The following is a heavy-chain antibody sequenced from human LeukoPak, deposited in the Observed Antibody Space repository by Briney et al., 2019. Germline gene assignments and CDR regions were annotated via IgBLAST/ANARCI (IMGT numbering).Heavy chain of an antibody. CDR1: GGTFSGYY. D-gene: IGHD3-22*01. J-gene: IGHJ6*03. V-gene: IGHV4-34*01. CDR2: INPSGST. CDR3: ARGRQDVTMIVVVMTAVSYYLDV. Sequence: SETLPLTCPVYGGTFSGYYWTWIRQTPEKGLEWIGEINPSGSTNYNPSLKSRVTISVDTSNNQFSLELSSVTAADTAVYYCARGRQDVTMIVVVMTAVSYYLDVWGKGTTVTVS.